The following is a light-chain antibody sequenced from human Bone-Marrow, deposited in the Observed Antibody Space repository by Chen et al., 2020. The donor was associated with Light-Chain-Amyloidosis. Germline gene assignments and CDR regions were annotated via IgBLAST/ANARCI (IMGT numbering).Light chain of an antibody. J-gene: IGLJ2*01. V-gene: IGLV3-25*03. CDR3: QTADSSCTYEVI. CDR1: DLPTKY. Sequence: SYELTQPPSVSVSPGQTARITCSGDDLPTKYAYWYQQKPGQAPVLVIHRDTERPSGISERFSGSSSGTTATLTISGVKADDEADYHCQTADSSCTYEVIFGGGTKLTVL. CDR2: RDT.